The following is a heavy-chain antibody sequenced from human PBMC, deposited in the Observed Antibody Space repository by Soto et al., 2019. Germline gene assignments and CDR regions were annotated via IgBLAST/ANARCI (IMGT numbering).Heavy chain of an antibody. J-gene: IGHJ4*02. Sequence: GGSLRLSCAASGFTVSSNYMSWVRQAPGKGLEWVSVIYSGGSTYYADSVKGRFTISRDNSKNTLYLQMNSLRAEDTAVYYCARAYYDILTGTPHNFDYWGQGTLVTVSS. CDR2: IYSGGST. CDR1: GFTVSSNY. CDR3: ARAYYDILTGTPHNFDY. V-gene: IGHV3-66*01. D-gene: IGHD3-9*01.